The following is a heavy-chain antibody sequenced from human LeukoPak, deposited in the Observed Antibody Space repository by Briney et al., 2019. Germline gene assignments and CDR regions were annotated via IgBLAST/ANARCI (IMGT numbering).Heavy chain of an antibody. J-gene: IGHJ4*02. CDR2: IYYSGST. Sequence: SETLSLTCTVSGGSISSYYWSWIRQPPGKGLEWIGYIYYSGSTNYNPSLKSRVTISVDTSKNQSSLKLSSVTAAGTAVYYCARRRALDYWGQGTLVTVSS. CDR1: GGSISSYY. CDR3: ARRRALDY. V-gene: IGHV4-59*08.